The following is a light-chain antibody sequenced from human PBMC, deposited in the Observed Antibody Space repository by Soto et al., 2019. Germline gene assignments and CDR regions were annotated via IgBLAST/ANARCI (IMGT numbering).Light chain of an antibody. V-gene: IGKV1-5*01. CDR3: QQYNSYSQT. CDR1: QSISSW. Sequence: DVHMTQSPSTLSASVGARVTITCRASQSISSWLAWYQQKPGKAPKLLIYDASSLESGVPSRFSGSGTGTGFTLTISSLQSDDFATYYCQQYNSYSQTFGQGTKVDIK. CDR2: DAS. J-gene: IGKJ1*01.